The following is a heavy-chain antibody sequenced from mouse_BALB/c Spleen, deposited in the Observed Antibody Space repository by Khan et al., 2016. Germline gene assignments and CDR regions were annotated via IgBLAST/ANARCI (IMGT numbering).Heavy chain of an antibody. CDR1: GYAFSSYW. V-gene: IGHV1-80*01. Sequence: VQLKQSGAELVRPGSSVKISCKASGYAFSSYWMNWVKQRPGQGLEWIGQIYPGDGDTNYNGKFKGKATLTVDKSSSTAYMQLSRLTSEDAAVYFCVRDGEGDYWGQGTSLTVSS. CDR2: IYPGDGDT. J-gene: IGHJ2*03. CDR3: VRDGEGDY.